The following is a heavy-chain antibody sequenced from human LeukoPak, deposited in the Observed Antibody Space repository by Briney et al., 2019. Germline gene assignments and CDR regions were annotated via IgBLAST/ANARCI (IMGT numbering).Heavy chain of an antibody. D-gene: IGHD3-3*01. CDR1: GFTFSSYG. CDR3: ARGQLRFLEWLQDFDY. J-gene: IGHJ4*02. Sequence: GGSLRLSCAASGFTFSSYGMHWVRQAPGKGLEWVAVISYDGSNKYYADSVKGRFTISRDNSKNTLYLQMNSLRAEDTAVYYCARGQLRFLEWLQDFDYWGQGTLVTVSS. V-gene: IGHV3-30*19. CDR2: ISYDGSNK.